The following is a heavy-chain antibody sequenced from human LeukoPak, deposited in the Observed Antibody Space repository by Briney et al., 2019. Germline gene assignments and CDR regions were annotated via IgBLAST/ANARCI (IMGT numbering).Heavy chain of an antibody. CDR1: GGSISSGSYY. Sequence: SETLSLTCTVSGGSISSGSYYWSWIRQPAGKGLEWIGRIYTSGSTNYNPSLKSRVTISVDTSKNQFSLKLSSVTAADTAVYYCASLRSGPAATVGDFDYWGQGTLVTVSS. CDR2: IYTSGST. J-gene: IGHJ4*02. D-gene: IGHD2-2*01. V-gene: IGHV4-61*02. CDR3: ASLRSGPAATVGDFDY.